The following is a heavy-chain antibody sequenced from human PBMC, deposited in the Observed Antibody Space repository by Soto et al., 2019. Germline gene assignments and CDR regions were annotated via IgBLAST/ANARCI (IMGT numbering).Heavy chain of an antibody. V-gene: IGHV3-73*02. Sequence: EVQLVESGGGLVQPGGSLKLSCAASGFTFSGSAMHWVRQASGKGLEWIGLIRRKVENYATAYGESVKGRFTISRDDSKHTAYLQMNSLRVEDTAVYYCTPALLLGYCVVGSSCYLGYWGQGTLVTVSS. D-gene: IGHD2-15*01. J-gene: IGHJ4*02. CDR3: TPALLLGYCVVGSSCYLGY. CDR1: GFTFSGSA. CDR2: IRRKVENYAT.